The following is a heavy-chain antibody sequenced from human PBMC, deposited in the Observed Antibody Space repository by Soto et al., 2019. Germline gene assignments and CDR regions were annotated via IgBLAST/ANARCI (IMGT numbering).Heavy chain of an antibody. V-gene: IGHV5-10-1*01. Sequence: PGESLKISCKGSGYSFTSYWISWVRQMPGKGLEWMGRIDPSDSYTNYSPSFQGHVTISADKSISTAYLQWSSLKASDTAMYYCARPLRSYYYGSDPSRGAFDIWGQGTIVTVSS. CDR2: IDPSDSYT. J-gene: IGHJ3*02. CDR1: GYSFTSYW. CDR3: ARPLRSYYYGSDPSRGAFDI. D-gene: IGHD3-10*01.